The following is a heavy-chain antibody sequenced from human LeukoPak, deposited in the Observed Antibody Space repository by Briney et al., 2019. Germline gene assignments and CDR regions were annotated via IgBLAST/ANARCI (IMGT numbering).Heavy chain of an antibody. D-gene: IGHD1-1*01. J-gene: IGHJ6*03. Sequence: SETLSLTCAVSGYSISSGYYWGWIRQPPEKGLEWIGSIYHSGSTYYNPSLKSRVTISVDTSKNQFSLKLSSVAAADTAVYYCARHFVQLERRAHYYMDVWGKGTTITVSS. CDR3: ARHFVQLERRAHYYMDV. CDR2: IYHSGST. V-gene: IGHV4-38-2*01. CDR1: GYSISSGYY.